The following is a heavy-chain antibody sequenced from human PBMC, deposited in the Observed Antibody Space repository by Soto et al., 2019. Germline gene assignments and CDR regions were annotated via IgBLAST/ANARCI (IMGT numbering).Heavy chain of an antibody. CDR2: ISSESSTI. Sequence: EVQLVESGGGLVQPGGSLRLSCTASGFTFSSYNMNWVRQAPGKGLGWVSYISSESSTIYYADSVKGRFTISRDNAKNSLFLQINTLRDEDTAVYYCARGASSSDYWGQGTLVTVSS. D-gene: IGHD6-6*01. J-gene: IGHJ4*02. CDR3: ARGASSSDY. V-gene: IGHV3-48*02. CDR1: GFTFSSYN.